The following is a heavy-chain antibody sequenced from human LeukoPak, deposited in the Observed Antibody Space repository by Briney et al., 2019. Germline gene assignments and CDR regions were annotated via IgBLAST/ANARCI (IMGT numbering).Heavy chain of an antibody. Sequence: ASVKVSCKASGYTFTSYGISWVRQAPGQGLEWMGWISAYNGNTNYAQKLQGRVTMTTDTSASTAYMELSSLRSEDTAVYYCARDSSGTSDSSGYYPNYFDYWGQGTLVTVSS. CDR3: ARDSSGTSDSSGYYPNYFDY. CDR1: GYTFTSYG. J-gene: IGHJ4*02. D-gene: IGHD3-22*01. CDR2: ISAYNGNT. V-gene: IGHV1-18*01.